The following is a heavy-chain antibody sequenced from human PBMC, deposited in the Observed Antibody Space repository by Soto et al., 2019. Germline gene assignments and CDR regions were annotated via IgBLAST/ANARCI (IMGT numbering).Heavy chain of an antibody. V-gene: IGHV3-30*18. D-gene: IGHD5-18*01. Sequence: GGSLRLSCAASGFTFSSSGMHWVRQAPGKGLEWVAVISYDGSNKYYADSVKGRFTISRDNSKNTLYLQMNSLRAEDTAVYYCAKEPPGGYSYGYFDYWGQGT. J-gene: IGHJ4*02. CDR3: AKEPPGGYSYGYFDY. CDR1: GFTFSSSG. CDR2: ISYDGSNK.